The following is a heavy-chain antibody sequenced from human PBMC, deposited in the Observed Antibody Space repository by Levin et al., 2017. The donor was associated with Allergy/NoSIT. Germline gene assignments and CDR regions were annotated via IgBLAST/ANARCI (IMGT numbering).Heavy chain of an antibody. J-gene: IGHJ4*02. D-gene: IGHD6-19*01. CDR3: ARESRDSGWDHFDY. Sequence: PSETLSLTCTVSGGSISSYYWSWIRQPPGKGLEWIGYIYYSGSTNYNPSLKSRVTISVDTSKNQFSLKLSSVTAADTAVYYCARESRDSGWDHFDYWGQGTLVTVSS. CDR1: GGSISSYY. CDR2: IYYSGST. V-gene: IGHV4-59*01.